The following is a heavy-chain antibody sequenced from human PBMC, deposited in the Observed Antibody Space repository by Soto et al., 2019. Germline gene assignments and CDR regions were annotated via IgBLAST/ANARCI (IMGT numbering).Heavy chain of an antibody. CDR3: AKAPTASAPFLF. D-gene: IGHD2-21*01. V-gene: IGHV1-69*02. CDR2: IIPVLNIT. Sequence: QVQLVQSGTEMKRPGSSVKVSCETSGGTFTNSTFNWVRQAPGQGLEWMGWIIPVLNITNYAQKFQGRINVAADKSTSTAYLELSSLRSEDTAIYCCAKAPTASAPFLFWGQGTLVTVSS. J-gene: IGHJ4*02. CDR1: GGTFTNST.